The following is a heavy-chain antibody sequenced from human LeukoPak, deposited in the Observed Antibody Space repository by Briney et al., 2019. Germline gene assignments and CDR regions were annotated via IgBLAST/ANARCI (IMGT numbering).Heavy chain of an antibody. Sequence: ASVKVSCKASGGTFSSYAISWVRQAPGQGFEWMGGIIPIFGTANYAQKFQGRVTITADESTSTAYMELSSLRSEDTAVYYCARVIRSPNPHYGMDVWGQGTTVTVSS. V-gene: IGHV1-69*01. CDR3: ARVIRSPNPHYGMDV. D-gene: IGHD3-3*01. J-gene: IGHJ6*02. CDR1: GGTFSSYA. CDR2: IIPIFGTA.